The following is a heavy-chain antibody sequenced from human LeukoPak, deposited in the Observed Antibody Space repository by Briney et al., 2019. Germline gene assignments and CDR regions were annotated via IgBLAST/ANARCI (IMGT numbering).Heavy chain of an antibody. J-gene: IGHJ4*02. D-gene: IGHD4-17*01. V-gene: IGHV4-59*10. Sequence: SETLSLTCAVYGGSFSGYYWSWIRQPAGKGLEWIGRIYTSGSTNYNPSLKSRVTISVDTSKNQFSLKLSSVTAADTAVYYCARGGDYGDYEGYWGQGTLVTVSS. CDR2: IYTSGST. CDR3: ARGGDYGDYEGY. CDR1: GGSFSGYY.